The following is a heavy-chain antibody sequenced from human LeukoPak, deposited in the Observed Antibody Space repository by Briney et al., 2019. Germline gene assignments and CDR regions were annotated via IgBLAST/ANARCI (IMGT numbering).Heavy chain of an antibody. CDR1: GFTFSSYA. Sequence: GGSLRLSCATSGFTFSSYAMSWVRQAPGKGLEWVSGIGASGGSTYYADSVKGRFTIYRDNSKNTLYLQMNSLRTEDTAVYYCAKAERYDLLTGLAYWGQGTLVTVSS. V-gene: IGHV3-23*01. CDR3: AKAERYDLLTGLAY. J-gene: IGHJ4*01. D-gene: IGHD3-9*01. CDR2: IGASGGST.